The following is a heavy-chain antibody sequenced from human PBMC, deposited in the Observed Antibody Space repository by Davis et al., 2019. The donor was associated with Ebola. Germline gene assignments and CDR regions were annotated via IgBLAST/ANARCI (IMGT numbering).Heavy chain of an antibody. D-gene: IGHD3-3*02. CDR1: GYTFTTYW. V-gene: IGHV5-51*01. CDR2: IYPGDSDT. CDR3: ARRGGWSGAFLDY. Sequence: GESLKISCKGSGYTFTTYWIGWVRQMPGKGLEWMGIIYPGDSDTRYSPSFQGQVTIPADKSISTAYLQWSSLKASDTAMYYCARRGGWSGAFLDYWGQGTLVTVSP. J-gene: IGHJ4*02.